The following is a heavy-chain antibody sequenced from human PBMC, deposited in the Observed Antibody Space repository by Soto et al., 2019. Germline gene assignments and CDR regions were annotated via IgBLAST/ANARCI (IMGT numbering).Heavy chain of an antibody. Sequence: ASVKVSSKASGYTFTGYYTDGVRHAPGQGLEWMGWINPISSGTNYAQKFQGWVTTARDTSISTAHMERGRPRSDEADEYYAARGGREEVPANLNWFDPWGQGTLVTVSS. CDR2: INPISSGT. V-gene: IGHV1-2*04. CDR3: ARGGREEVPANLNWFDP. D-gene: IGHD2-2*01. CDR1: GYTFTGYY. J-gene: IGHJ5*02.